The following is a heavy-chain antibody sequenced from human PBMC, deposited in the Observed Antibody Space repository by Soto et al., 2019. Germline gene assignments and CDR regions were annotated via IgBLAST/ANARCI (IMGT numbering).Heavy chain of an antibody. J-gene: IGHJ6*02. Sequence: PGESLKISCKGSGYSFTSYWIGWVRQMPGKGLEWMGIIYPGDSDTRYSPSFQGQVTISADKSISTAYLQWSSLKASGTAMYYCARNSIGHRPRPADRSSYYYYGMDVWGQGTTVTVSS. CDR1: GYSFTSYW. CDR2: IYPGDSDT. CDR3: ARNSIGHRPRPADRSSYYYYGMDV. V-gene: IGHV5-51*01. D-gene: IGHD4-4*01.